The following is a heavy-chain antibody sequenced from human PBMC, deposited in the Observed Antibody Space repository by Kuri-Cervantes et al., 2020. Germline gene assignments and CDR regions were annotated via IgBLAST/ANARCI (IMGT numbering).Heavy chain of an antibody. V-gene: IGHV1-18*01. J-gene: IGHJ6*02. D-gene: IGHD3-10*01. Sequence: ASVKVSXKASGXTXXSYGISWVRQAPGQGLEWMGXISAYNGNTNXAQXXQGRVTMTTDTSTSXAYMEXXNLRSDDTAGYYCARGQFYXGSGSYYPYXXYGMDVWGQGTTVTVSS. CDR3: ARGQFYXGSGSYYPYXXYGMDV. CDR2: ISAYNGNT. CDR1: GXTXXSYG.